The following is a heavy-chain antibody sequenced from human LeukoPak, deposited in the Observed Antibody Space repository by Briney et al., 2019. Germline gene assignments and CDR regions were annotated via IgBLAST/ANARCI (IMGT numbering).Heavy chain of an antibody. CDR2: IYYSGST. Sequence: PSETLSLTCTVSGGSISSGDYYWSWIRQPPGKGLEWIGYIYYSGSTYHNPSLKSRVTISVDTSKNQFSLKLSSVTAADTAVYYCARGGSVIVDAFDIWGQGTMVTVSS. D-gene: IGHD3-10*01. CDR1: GGSISSGDYY. V-gene: IGHV4-30-4*01. J-gene: IGHJ3*02. CDR3: ARGGSVIVDAFDI.